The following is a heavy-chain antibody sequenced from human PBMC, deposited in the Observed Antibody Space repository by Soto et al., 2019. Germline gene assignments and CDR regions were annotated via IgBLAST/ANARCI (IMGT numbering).Heavy chain of an antibody. Sequence: GASVKVSCKASGYTFTSYYMHWVRQAPGQGLEWMGIINPSGGSTSYAQKFQGRVTMTRDTSTSTVYMELSSLRSEDTAVYYCASLYYYDSSGYYPPDYFDYWGQGTLVTVSS. V-gene: IGHV1-46*01. CDR3: ASLYYYDSSGYYPPDYFDY. J-gene: IGHJ4*02. CDR2: INPSGGST. D-gene: IGHD3-22*01. CDR1: GYTFTSYY.